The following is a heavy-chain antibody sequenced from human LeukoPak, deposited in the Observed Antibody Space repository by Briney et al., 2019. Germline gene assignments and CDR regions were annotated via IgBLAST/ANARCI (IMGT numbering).Heavy chain of an antibody. CDR2: INHSGST. Sequence: IPSGTLSLTCAVSGGSISSSNWWSWVRQPPGKGLEWIGEINHSGSTNYNPSLKSRVTISVDTSKNQFSLKLSSVTAADTAVYYCARGRLKYCSGGSCYSGWFDPWGQGTLVTVSS. J-gene: IGHJ5*02. V-gene: IGHV4-4*02. CDR1: GGSISSSNW. CDR3: ARGRLKYCSGGSCYSGWFDP. D-gene: IGHD2-15*01.